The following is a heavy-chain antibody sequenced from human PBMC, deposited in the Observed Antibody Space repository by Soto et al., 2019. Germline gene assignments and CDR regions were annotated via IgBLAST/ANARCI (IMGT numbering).Heavy chain of an antibody. Sequence: QVQLVQSGAEVKKPGASVTVSCKTSGYTFSNYGINWVRQAPGQGLEWMGWISGYNGNTNYAQTVRGRVTMTTDTSTGTVYMERRRLKSDDTAIYYCSRFIMVGGWFDPNYYHGMDVWGQGTTVTVSS. CDR2: ISGYNGNT. V-gene: IGHV1-18*01. J-gene: IGHJ6*02. D-gene: IGHD6-19*01. CDR3: SRFIMVGGWFDPNYYHGMDV. CDR1: GYTFSNYG.